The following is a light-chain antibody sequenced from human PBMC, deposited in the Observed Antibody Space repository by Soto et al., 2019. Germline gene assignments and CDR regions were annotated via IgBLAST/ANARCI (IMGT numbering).Light chain of an antibody. CDR1: QGISTY. Sequence: IPLTQSPSSLSASVGDRVTITCRASQGISTYLAWYQQEPGKAPKLLIYGASTLQSGVPSRFSGSGSGTDFTLTISSLQPEDFATFYCQQLDSYPLTFGGGTKVEIK. J-gene: IGKJ4*01. CDR3: QQLDSYPLT. CDR2: GAS. V-gene: IGKV1-9*01.